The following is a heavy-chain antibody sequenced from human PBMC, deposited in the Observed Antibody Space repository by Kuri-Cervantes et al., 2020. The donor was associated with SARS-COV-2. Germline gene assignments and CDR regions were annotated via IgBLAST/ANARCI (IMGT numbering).Heavy chain of an antibody. CDR3: AKGVAAADSYYFDY. V-gene: IGHV1-69*05. CDR1: GGTFSSYA. D-gene: IGHD6-13*01. Sequence: SVKVSCKASGGTFSSYAISWVRQAPGQGLEWMGGIIPIFGTANYAQKFQGRVTITTDESTSTAYMELSSLRAEDTAVYYCAKGVAAADSYYFDYWGQGTLVTVSS. J-gene: IGHJ4*02. CDR2: IIPIFGTA.